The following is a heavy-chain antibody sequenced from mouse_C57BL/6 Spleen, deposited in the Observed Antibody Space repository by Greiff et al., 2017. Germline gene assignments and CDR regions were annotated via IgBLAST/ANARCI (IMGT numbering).Heavy chain of an antibody. CDR3: ARSSYSNYAMDY. Sequence: EVQLQQSGPELVKPGASVKIPCKASGYTFTDYNMDWVKQSHGKSLEWIGDINPNNGGTIYNQKFKGKATLTVDKSSSTAYMELRSLTSEDTAVYYCARSSYSNYAMDYWGQGTSVTVSS. D-gene: IGHD2-5*01. CDR2: INPNNGGT. J-gene: IGHJ4*01. CDR1: GYTFTDYN. V-gene: IGHV1-18*01.